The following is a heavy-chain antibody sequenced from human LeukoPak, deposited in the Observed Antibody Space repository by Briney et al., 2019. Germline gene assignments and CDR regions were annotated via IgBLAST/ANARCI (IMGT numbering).Heavy chain of an antibody. J-gene: IGHJ6*02. CDR3: ARDPGYCGGDCYPYYYYGMDV. V-gene: IGHV3-33*01. D-gene: IGHD2-21*02. CDR2: IWYDGSDK. Sequence: GGSLRLSCTASGFTFSRHGMHWVRQAPGKGLEWVAVIWYDGSDKYYADSVKGRFTISRDNSKNTLYLQLNSLRAEDTAVYYCARDPGYCGGDCYPYYYYGMDVWGQGTTVTVSS. CDR1: GFTFSRHG.